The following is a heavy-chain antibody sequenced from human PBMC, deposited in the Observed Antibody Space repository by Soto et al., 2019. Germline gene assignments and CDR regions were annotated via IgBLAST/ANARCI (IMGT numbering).Heavy chain of an antibody. CDR1: GFTFSSYA. Sequence: QVQLVESGGGVVQPGRSLRLSCAASGFTFSSYAMHWVRQAPGKGLEWVAVISYDGSNKYYADSVKGRFTISRDNSKNTLYLQMNSLRAEDTAVYYCARDGGGGDCDYWGQGTLVTASS. CDR3: ARDGGGGDCDY. CDR2: ISYDGSNK. V-gene: IGHV3-30-3*01. D-gene: IGHD3-16*01. J-gene: IGHJ4*02.